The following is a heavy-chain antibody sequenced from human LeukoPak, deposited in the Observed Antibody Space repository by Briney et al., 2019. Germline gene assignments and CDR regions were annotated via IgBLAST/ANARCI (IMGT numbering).Heavy chain of an antibody. J-gene: IGHJ4*02. V-gene: IGHV3-48*03. CDR1: GFTFSNFE. CDR2: INSSGSTI. Sequence: GGSLRLSCAASGFTFSNFEMNWVRQAPGKGLEWVSYINSSGSTIYYADSVKGRFTISRDNAKNSLYLQMNSLRAEDTAVYYCARDHNGPYTFDYWGQGTLVTVSS. CDR3: ARDHNGPYTFDY. D-gene: IGHD2-2*02.